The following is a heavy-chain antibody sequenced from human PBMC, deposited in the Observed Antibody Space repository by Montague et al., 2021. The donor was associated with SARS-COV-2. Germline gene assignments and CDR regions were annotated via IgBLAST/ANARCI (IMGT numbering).Heavy chain of an antibody. J-gene: IGHJ3*01. CDR1: GGSFTGYY. CDR3: ARGAGGIVRLRPKGDAFDL. CDR2: VSDTGKN. V-gene: IGHV4-34*01. Sequence: SETLSLTCALSGGSFTGYYWSWIRRPHGERPEWIGEVSDTGKNNYNKSLMIRVTISLDTSRTQVSLKLNSVTAADTAVYYCARGAGGIVRLRPKGDAFDLWGQGTMVTVSS. D-gene: IGHD5-12*01.